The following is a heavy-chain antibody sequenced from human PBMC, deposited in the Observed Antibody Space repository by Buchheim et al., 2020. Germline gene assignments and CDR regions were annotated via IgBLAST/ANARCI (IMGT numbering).Heavy chain of an antibody. CDR1: GFTFSSYG. J-gene: IGHJ4*02. CDR2: ISYDGSNK. D-gene: IGHD1-26*01. Sequence: VQLVESGGGVVQPGRSLRLSCAASGFTFSSYGMHWVRQAPGKGLEWVAVISYDGSNKYYADSVKGRFTISRDNSKNTLYLQMNSLRAEDTAVYYCAKDPGIVGAEFDYWGQGTL. CDR3: AKDPGIVGAEFDY. V-gene: IGHV3-30*18.